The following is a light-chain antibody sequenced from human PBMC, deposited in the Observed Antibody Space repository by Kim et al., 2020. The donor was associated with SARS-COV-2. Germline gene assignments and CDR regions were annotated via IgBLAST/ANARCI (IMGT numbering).Light chain of an antibody. CDR2: AAS. CDR1: QGIRND. V-gene: IGKV1-6*01. Sequence: ACVGDRVTITCRASQGIRNDLGWYQQKPGKAPKLLIYAASSLQSGVPSRFSGSGSGTDFTLTISSLQPEDFATYYCLQDYNYPWTFGQGTKVDIK. J-gene: IGKJ1*01. CDR3: LQDYNYPWT.